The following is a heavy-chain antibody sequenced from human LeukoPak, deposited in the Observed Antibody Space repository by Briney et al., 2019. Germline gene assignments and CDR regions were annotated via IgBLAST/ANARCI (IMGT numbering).Heavy chain of an antibody. CDR3: ARDWADIVVVVAATHDNDAFDI. CDR2: INPNSGGT. CDR1: GYTFTGYY. J-gene: IGHJ3*02. D-gene: IGHD2-15*01. Sequence: ASVKVSCKASGYTFTGYYMHWVRQAPGQGLEWMGRINPNSGGTNYAQKFQGRVTMTRDTSISTAYMELSRLRSDDTAVYYCARDWADIVVVVAATHDNDAFDIWGQGTMVTVSS. V-gene: IGHV1-2*06.